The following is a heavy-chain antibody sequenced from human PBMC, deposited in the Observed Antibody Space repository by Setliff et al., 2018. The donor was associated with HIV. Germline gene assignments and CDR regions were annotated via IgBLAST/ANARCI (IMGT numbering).Heavy chain of an antibody. Sequence: PSETLSLTCAVYGGSFSGYYWSWIRQPPGKGLEWIGEIHHTGHINYNPSFKSRVTMSLDMSTNQFSLKLTSVAAADSAVYYCARFEVTPMTTRDYWGQGTQVTVSS. J-gene: IGHJ4*02. CDR1: GGSFSGYY. D-gene: IGHD4-17*01. V-gene: IGHV4-34*01. CDR2: IHHTGHI. CDR3: ARFEVTPMTTRDY.